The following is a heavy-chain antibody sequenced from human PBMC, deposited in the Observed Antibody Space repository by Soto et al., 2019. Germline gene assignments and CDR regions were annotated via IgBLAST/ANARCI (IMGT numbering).Heavy chain of an antibody. CDR3: ARDLSGDYGALDT. Sequence: GGSLRLSCAASGFTFSSYGMHWVRQAPGKGLEWVAVIWYDGSNKVYADSVKGRFTISKDNSKNTLYLQMNSLRAEDTAVYYWARDLSGDYGALDTWGQGTMVTVSS. J-gene: IGHJ3*02. CDR2: IWYDGSNK. CDR1: GFTFSSYG. V-gene: IGHV3-33*01. D-gene: IGHD4-17*01.